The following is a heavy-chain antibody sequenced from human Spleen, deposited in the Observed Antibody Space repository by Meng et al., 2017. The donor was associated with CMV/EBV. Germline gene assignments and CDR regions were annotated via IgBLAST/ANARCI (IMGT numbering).Heavy chain of an antibody. CDR3: ARDRAMLAARPRWFDP. J-gene: IGHJ5*02. CDR1: GFTFSNSA. CDR2: ISYDGSNK. D-gene: IGHD6-6*01. V-gene: IGHV3-30*04. Sequence: SGFTFSNSAMQWIRQAPGKGLEWVAIISYDGSNKYYGDSVKGRFTVSRDNSKNTLFLQMNSLSSEDTAVYFCARDRAMLAARPRWFDPWGQGTLVTVSS.